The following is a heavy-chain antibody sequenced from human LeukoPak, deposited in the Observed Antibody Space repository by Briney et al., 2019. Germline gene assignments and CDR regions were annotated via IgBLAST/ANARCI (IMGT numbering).Heavy chain of an antibody. J-gene: IGHJ4*02. Sequence: PGGSLRLSCAASGFTFSDYYMSWIRQAPGKGLEWVSYISSSRSTIYYADSVKGRFTISRDNAKNSLYLQMNSLRAEDTAVYYCARDDTHYYDILTGYYKYWGQGTLVTVSS. CDR1: GFTFSDYY. CDR2: ISSSRSTI. D-gene: IGHD3-9*01. V-gene: IGHV3-11*04. CDR3: ARDDTHYYDILTGYYKY.